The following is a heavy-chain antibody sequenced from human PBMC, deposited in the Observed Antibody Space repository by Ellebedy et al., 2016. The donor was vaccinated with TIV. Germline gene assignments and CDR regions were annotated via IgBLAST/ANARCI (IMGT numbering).Heavy chain of an antibody. V-gene: IGHV4-31*01. CDR2: ISYSGST. J-gene: IGHJ4*02. D-gene: IGHD4-17*01. CDR1: GGSTSSGAYY. Sequence: MPSETLSLTCSVSGGSTSSGAYYWSWIRQHPGKGLEWIGDISYSGSTNYNPSLKSLVTISADTSKNQFSLKLTSVTAADTAVYYCARGGRYGDIDYWGQGTLVTVSS. CDR3: ARGGRYGDIDY.